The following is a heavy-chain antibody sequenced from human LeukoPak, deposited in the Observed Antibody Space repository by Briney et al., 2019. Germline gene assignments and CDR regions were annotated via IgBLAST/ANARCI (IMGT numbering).Heavy chain of an antibody. CDR1: GGSISRGSYD. CDR2: IYTSGST. D-gene: IGHD2-15*01. Sequence: PSESLSLTCTVSGGSISRGSYDWSWIRQPAGKGLEWIGRIYTSGSTNYNPSLESRVTISVATSKNQFSLQLSSVTAADTAVYYCARAGGYCSGGTCIRGHDHWGQGTLVTVSS. CDR3: ARAGGYCSGGTCIRGHDH. V-gene: IGHV4-61*02. J-gene: IGHJ4*02.